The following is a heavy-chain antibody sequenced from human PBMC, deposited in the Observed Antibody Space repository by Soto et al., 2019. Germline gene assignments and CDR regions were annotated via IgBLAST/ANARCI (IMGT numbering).Heavy chain of an antibody. CDR2: IFSNDEK. Sequence: QVTLKESGPVLVKPTETLTLTCTVSGFSLSNARMGVSWIRQPPGKALEWLAHIFSNDEKSYSTSLKSRLTISKDTSKSQVVLTMTNMDPVDTATYYCARTMSKSHLYHYDILTGYRPPAYDAFDIWGQGTMVTVSS. CDR3: ARTMSKSHLYHYDILTGYRPPAYDAFDI. V-gene: IGHV2-26*01. CDR1: GFSLSNARMG. J-gene: IGHJ3*02. D-gene: IGHD3-9*01.